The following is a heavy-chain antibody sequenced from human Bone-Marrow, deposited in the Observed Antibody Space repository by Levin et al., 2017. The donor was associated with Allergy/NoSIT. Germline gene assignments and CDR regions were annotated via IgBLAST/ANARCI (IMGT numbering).Heavy chain of an antibody. CDR1: GYSFTSYW. J-gene: IGHJ4*02. V-gene: IGHV5-51*01. CDR3: ARHYLGGSSWYWVPDY. D-gene: IGHD6-13*01. CDR2: IYPGDSDT. Sequence: KAGGSLRLSCKGSGYSFTSYWIGWVRQMPGKGLEWMGIIYPGDSDTRYSPSFQGQVTISADKSISTAYLQWSSLKASDTAMYYCARHYLGGSSWYWVPDYWGQGTLVTVSS.